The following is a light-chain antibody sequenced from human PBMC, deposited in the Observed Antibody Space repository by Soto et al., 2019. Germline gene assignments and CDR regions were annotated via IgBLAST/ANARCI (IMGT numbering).Light chain of an antibody. V-gene: IGLV2-8*01. CDR3: SSYAGSSNV. CDR1: ISDFVIYNY. CDR2: GVS. Sequence: QSVLTQPASVSGSPGQSITISCTGTISDFVIYNYVSWYQQHPGKAPKLMLYGVSNRPSGVPDRFSGSKSGNTASLTVSGLQAEDEADYYCSSYAGSSNVFGTGTKLTVL. J-gene: IGLJ1*01.